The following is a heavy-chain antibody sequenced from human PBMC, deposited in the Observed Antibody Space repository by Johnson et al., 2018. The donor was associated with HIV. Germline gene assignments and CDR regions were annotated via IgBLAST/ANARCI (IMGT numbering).Heavy chain of an antibody. V-gene: IGHV3-20*04. J-gene: IGHJ3*02. D-gene: IGHD4-17*01. CDR2: INWNGGST. CDR1: GFTFDDYG. Sequence: VQLVESGGGVVRPGGSLRLSCAASGFTFDDYGMNWVRQAPGKGLEWVSGINWNGGSTGYADSVKGRFTISRDNSKNTLYLQMNSLRAEDTAVYYCARSFRDYEEDTFDIWGQGTMVTVSS. CDR3: ARSFRDYEEDTFDI.